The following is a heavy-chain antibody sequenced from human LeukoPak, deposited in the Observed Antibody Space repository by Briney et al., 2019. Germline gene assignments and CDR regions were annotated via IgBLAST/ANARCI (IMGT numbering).Heavy chain of an antibody. J-gene: IGHJ4*02. CDR2: ISGSGDTT. Sequence: GGSLRLSCVASGFTFSSYAMSWVRQAPGKGLEWVSAISGSGDTTYYADSVKGRFTISRDNSKNTLYLQMNSLRAEHTAAYYCAKAMIVVVITALDYWGQGTLVTVSS. V-gene: IGHV3-23*01. CDR1: GFTFSSYA. D-gene: IGHD3-22*01. CDR3: AKAMIVVVITALDY.